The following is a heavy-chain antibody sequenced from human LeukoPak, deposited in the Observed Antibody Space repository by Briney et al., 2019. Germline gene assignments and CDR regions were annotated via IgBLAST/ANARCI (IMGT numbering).Heavy chain of an antibody. CDR2: ISSSGSTI. CDR1: GFTFSDYY. V-gene: IGHV3-11*01. Sequence: GGSLRLSCAASGFTFSDYYMSWIRQAPGKGLEWVSYISSSGSTIYYADSVKGRFTTSRDNAKNSLYLQMNSLRAEDTALYYCAKDSRGSGSRYYGMDVWGQGTTVTVSS. J-gene: IGHJ6*02. D-gene: IGHD3-10*01. CDR3: AKDSRGSGSRYYGMDV.